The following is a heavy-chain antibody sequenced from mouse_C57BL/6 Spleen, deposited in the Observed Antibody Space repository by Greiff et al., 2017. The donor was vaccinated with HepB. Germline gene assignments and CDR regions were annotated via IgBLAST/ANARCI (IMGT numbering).Heavy chain of an antibody. J-gene: IGHJ1*03. D-gene: IGHD1-1*01. CDR3: GGITTVVGGYFDV. CDR2: IYPRSGNT. Sequence: QVQLQQSGAELARPGASVKLSCKASGYTFTSYGISWVKQRTGQGLEWIGEIYPRSGNTYYNEKFKGKATLTADKSSSTAYMELRSLTSEDSAVYLCGGITTVVGGYFDVWGTGTTVTVSS. CDR1: GYTFTSYG. V-gene: IGHV1-81*01.